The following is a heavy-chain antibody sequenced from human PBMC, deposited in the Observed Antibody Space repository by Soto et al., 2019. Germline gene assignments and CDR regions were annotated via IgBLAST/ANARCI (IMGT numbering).Heavy chain of an antibody. Sequence: QVQLVESGGGVVQPGRSLRLSCAASGFTFSSYGMHWVRQAPGKGLEWVAVISYDGSNKYYADSVKGRFTISRDNSKNTLYLQMNSLRAEDTAVYYCAKEARGSSSWSKYFDYWGQGTLVIVSS. J-gene: IGHJ4*02. V-gene: IGHV3-30*18. CDR2: ISYDGSNK. CDR1: GFTFSSYG. D-gene: IGHD6-13*01. CDR3: AKEARGSSSWSKYFDY.